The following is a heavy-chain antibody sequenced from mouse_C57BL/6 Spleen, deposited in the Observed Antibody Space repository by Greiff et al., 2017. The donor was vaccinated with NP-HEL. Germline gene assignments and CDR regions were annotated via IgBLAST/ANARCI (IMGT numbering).Heavy chain of an antibody. V-gene: IGHV1-36*01. CDR3: ARDDYDRDYAMDY. Sequence: EVQLQESGPVLVKPGPSVKISCKASGFTFTDYYMHWVKQSHGKSLEWIGLVYPYNGGTSYNQKFKGKATLTVDTSSSTAYMELNSLTSEDAAVYDCARDDYDRDYAMDYWGQGTSVTVSS. D-gene: IGHD2-4*01. CDR2: VYPYNGGT. CDR1: GFTFTDYY. J-gene: IGHJ4*01.